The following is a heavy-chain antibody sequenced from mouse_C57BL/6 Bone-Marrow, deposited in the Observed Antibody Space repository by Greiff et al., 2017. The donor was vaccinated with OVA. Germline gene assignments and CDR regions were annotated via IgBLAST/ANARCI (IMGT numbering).Heavy chain of an antibody. V-gene: IGHV5-16*01. CDR3: ARDRGYDVRYFDV. CDR2: INYDGSST. D-gene: IGHD2-14*01. CDR1: GFTFSDYY. Sequence: EVKLMESEGGLVQPGSSMKLSCTASGFTFSDYYMAWVRQVPEKGLEWVANINYDGSSTYYLDSLKSRFIISRDNAKNILYLQMSSLKSEDTATYYCARDRGYDVRYFDVWGTGTTVTVSS. J-gene: IGHJ1*03.